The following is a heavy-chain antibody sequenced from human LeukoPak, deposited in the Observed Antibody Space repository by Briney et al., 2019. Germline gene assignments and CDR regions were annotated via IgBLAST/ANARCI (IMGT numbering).Heavy chain of an antibody. CDR3: ASFGITGTTN. CDR2: IYHSGST. V-gene: IGHV4-38-2*01. J-gene: IGHJ4*02. Sequence: SETLSLXCAVSGYSNSSSYYWGWIRQPPGKGLEWIGTIYHSGSTHYNPSLKSRVTLSVDTSKNQFSLKLRSVTAADTAVYYCASFGITGTTNWGQGTLVTVSS. CDR1: GYSNSSSYY. D-gene: IGHD1-7*01.